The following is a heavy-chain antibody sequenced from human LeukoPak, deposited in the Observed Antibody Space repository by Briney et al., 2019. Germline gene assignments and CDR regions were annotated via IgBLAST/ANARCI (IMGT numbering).Heavy chain of an antibody. CDR3: ASDFWSGYYTDYYFDY. CDR1: GGTFSSYT. CDR2: IIPILGIA. J-gene: IGHJ4*02. D-gene: IGHD3-3*01. V-gene: IGHV1-69*10. Sequence: SVKVSXKASGGTFSSYTISWVRQAPGQGLEWMGRIIPILGIANYAQKFQGRVTITADKSTSTAYMELSSLRSEDTAVYYCASDFWSGYYTDYYFDYWGQGTLVTVSS.